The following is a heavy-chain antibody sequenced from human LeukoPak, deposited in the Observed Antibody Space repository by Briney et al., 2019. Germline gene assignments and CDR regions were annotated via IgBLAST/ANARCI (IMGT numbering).Heavy chain of an antibody. Sequence: GGSLRLSCAASGFTFSSYGMHWVRQAPGKGLEWVAVIWYDGSNKYYADSVKGRFTISRDNSKNTLYLQMNSLRAEDTAVYYCARTLRYFDWGLNDWGQGTLVTVSS. D-gene: IGHD3-9*01. CDR3: ARTLRYFDWGLND. V-gene: IGHV3-33*01. CDR2: IWYDGSNK. J-gene: IGHJ4*02. CDR1: GFTFSSYG.